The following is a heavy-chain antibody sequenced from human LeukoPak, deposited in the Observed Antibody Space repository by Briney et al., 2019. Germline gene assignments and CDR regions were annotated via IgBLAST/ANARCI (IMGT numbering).Heavy chain of an antibody. V-gene: IGHV1-2*02. Sequence: ASVKVSCKASGYTFTGYYMHWVRQAPGQGLEWMGWINPNNSATDYAQKFQGRVTMTRDTSISTVYMELSRLRSDDTVVYHCARAAASRPFGYWGQGTLVTVSS. D-gene: IGHD6-6*01. CDR3: ARAAASRPFGY. J-gene: IGHJ4*02. CDR2: INPNNSAT. CDR1: GYTFTGYY.